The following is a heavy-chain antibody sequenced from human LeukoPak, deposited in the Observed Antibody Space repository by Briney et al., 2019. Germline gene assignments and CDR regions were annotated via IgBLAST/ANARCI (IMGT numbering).Heavy chain of an antibody. CDR1: GFTFSNAW. D-gene: IGHD1-26*01. Sequence: GGSLRLSCAASGFTFSNAWMNWVRQAPGKGLEWVANIKHDGSEKYYVDSVEGRFTISRDNAKNSLFLQMNSLRAEDTAVYYCARKATIDYWGQGTLVTVSS. CDR3: ARKATIDY. J-gene: IGHJ4*02. V-gene: IGHV3-7*01. CDR2: IKHDGSEK.